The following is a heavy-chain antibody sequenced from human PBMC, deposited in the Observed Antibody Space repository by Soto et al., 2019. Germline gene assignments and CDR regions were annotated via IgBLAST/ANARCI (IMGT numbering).Heavy chain of an antibody. CDR3: ARILSGYGDYEDYYYYMDV. J-gene: IGHJ6*03. V-gene: IGHV2-26*01. D-gene: IGHD4-17*01. Sequence: QVTLKESGPVLVKPTETLTLTCTVSGFSLSNARMGVSWIRQPPGKALEWLAHIFSNDEKSYSTSLKSRLTISKYTTKSQVVLTMTNMDPVDTATYYCARILSGYGDYEDYYYYMDVWGKGTTVTVSS. CDR1: GFSLSNARMG. CDR2: IFSNDEK.